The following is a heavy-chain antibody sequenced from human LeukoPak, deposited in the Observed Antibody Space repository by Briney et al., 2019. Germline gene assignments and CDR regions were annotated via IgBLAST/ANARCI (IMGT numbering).Heavy chain of an antibody. D-gene: IGHD3-16*01. Sequence: GGSLRLSCAASGFTFSNYAMNWVRQAPGKGLEWVSSFGTRSSSIYYAHSVTGRFIVSRDNAKNSLFLQMNSLRAEDTAVYYCARENDQGFDYWGQGTLVTVSS. J-gene: IGHJ4*02. CDR2: FGTRSSSI. V-gene: IGHV3-21*01. CDR1: GFTFSNYA. CDR3: ARENDQGFDY.